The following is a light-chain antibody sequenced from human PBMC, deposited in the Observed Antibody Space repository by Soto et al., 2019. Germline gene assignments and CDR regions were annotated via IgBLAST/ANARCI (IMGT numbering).Light chain of an antibody. CDR2: AAS. Sequence: LSPGERATXSCRAXQXVSSSQLAWFQQKPGQAPRLLIYAASWRAAGIPDRFSGSGSGTDFTLTISRLEPADFAVYYCQQYASAPHTFGGGTKVEIK. CDR1: QXVSSSQ. V-gene: IGKV3-20*01. CDR3: QQYASAPHT. J-gene: IGKJ4*01.